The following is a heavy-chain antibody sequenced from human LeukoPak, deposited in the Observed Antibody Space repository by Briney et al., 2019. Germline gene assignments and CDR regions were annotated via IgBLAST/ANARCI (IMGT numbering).Heavy chain of an antibody. V-gene: IGHV4-34*01. CDR3: AEQRGYSYGENWFDP. D-gene: IGHD5-18*01. CDR1: GGSFSGYY. Sequence: SETLSLTCAVYGGSFSGYYWSWIRQPPGKGLEWIGEINHSGSTNYNPSLKSRVTISVDTSKNQFSLKLSSVTAADTAVYYCAEQRGYSYGENWFDPWGQGTLVTVSS. CDR2: INHSGST. J-gene: IGHJ5*02.